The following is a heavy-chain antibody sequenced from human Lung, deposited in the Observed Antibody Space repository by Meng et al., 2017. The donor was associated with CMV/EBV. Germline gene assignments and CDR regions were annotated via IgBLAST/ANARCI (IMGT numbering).Heavy chain of an antibody. Sequence: GESLKISCAASGFNFGTFSMHWVRQAPGKGLEWVSFIRYDGSDIYYVDLVKGRFTVSRDNSRNTVFLQMSSLRDEDTAVYYCAKALSIYESWSGCDYWGQGTXVTVSS. V-gene: IGHV3-30*02. J-gene: IGHJ4*02. CDR2: IRYDGSDI. CDR3: AKALSIYESWSGCDY. CDR1: GFNFGTFS. D-gene: IGHD3-3*01.